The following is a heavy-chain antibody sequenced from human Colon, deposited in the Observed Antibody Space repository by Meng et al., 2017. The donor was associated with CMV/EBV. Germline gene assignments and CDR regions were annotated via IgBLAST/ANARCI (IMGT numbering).Heavy chain of an antibody. Sequence: GESLKISCAASGFTFSSYGMHWVRQAPGKGLEWVAFIRYDGSNKYYADSVKGRFTISRDNSKNTLFLQMNSLRPEDTAIYYCAREGGSRGNYYGMDVWGQGTTVTVSS. CDR1: GFTFSSYG. CDR2: IRYDGSNK. J-gene: IGHJ6*02. V-gene: IGHV3-30*02. CDR3: AREGGSRGNYYGMDV. D-gene: IGHD3-16*01.